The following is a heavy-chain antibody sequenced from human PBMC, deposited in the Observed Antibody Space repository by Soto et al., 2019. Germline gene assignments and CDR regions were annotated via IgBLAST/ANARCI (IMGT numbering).Heavy chain of an antibody. J-gene: IGHJ4*02. Sequence: QVHLQESGPGLVKPSGTLSLTCTVSGASITGSDWWSWVRQTPEKGLEGIGEIYHSGTTNYHPSLKSRVTISQDKSKNQFSLNLTSVTAADTAVYSCVRMSVVGYFDYWGRGSLVTVSS. CDR3: VRMSVVGYFDY. CDR2: IYHSGTT. CDR1: GASITGSDW. D-gene: IGHD3-22*01. V-gene: IGHV4-4*02.